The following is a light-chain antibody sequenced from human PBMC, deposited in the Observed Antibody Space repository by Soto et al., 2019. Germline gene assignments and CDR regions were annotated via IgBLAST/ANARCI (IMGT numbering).Light chain of an antibody. V-gene: IGKV4-1*01. J-gene: IGKJ4*01. CDR3: QQYYSSPLT. Sequence: DIVMTQSPDSLAVSLGERATINCKSSQSVLYSSNNKNYLAWYQQKPGQPPKLLIYWASTRESGVPDRFSGSGSGTDFTLTISSLQADDVAAYYCQQYYSSPLTFGGGTKVEIK. CDR2: WAS. CDR1: QSVLYSSNNKNY.